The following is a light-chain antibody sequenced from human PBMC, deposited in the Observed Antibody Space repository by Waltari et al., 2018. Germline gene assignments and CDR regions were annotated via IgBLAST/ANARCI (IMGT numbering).Light chain of an antibody. CDR3: CSYAGSSTWV. J-gene: IGLJ3*02. Sequence: QSALTQPASVSGSPGQSITISCTGTSSDVGGYNLVSWYQQHPGQAPTLMIYAGSKWPSGVSNRFSGSKSGNTASLTISGLQAEDEADYYCCSYAGSSTWVFGGGTKLTVL. CDR1: SSDVGGYNL. CDR2: AGS. V-gene: IGLV2-23*01.